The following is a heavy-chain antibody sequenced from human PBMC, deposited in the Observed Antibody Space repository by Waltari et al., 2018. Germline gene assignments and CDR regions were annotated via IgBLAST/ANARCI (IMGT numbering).Heavy chain of an antibody. Sequence: EVQLLQSGAEVKKPGTPVNISCKVSGDTFTDTSIHWIQQAPGKGLQWMGLLDPEDGQAVYAEKFQGRVTMTADTSIHTAYMELTSLTSEDTAFYYCAAALGGGISASRPFHFWGQGTMITVSS. CDR1: GDTFTDTS. V-gene: IGHV1-69-2*01. CDR2: LDPEDGQA. J-gene: IGHJ3*01. CDR3: AAALGGGISASRPFHF. D-gene: IGHD3-10*01.